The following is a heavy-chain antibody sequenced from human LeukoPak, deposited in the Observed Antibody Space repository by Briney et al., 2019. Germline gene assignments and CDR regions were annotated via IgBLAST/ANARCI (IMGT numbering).Heavy chain of an antibody. Sequence: SETLSLTCTVSGGSFNSYSYYWGWVRQPPGKGLEWIGSIYYSGNTYYNPSLKSRVTISVDTSKNQFSLKLSSVTAADTAVYYCARGRVDKDYYDSSGYYHGGYFDYWGQGTLVTVSS. J-gene: IGHJ4*02. CDR2: IYYSGNT. CDR1: GGSFNSYSYY. CDR3: ARGRVDKDYYDSSGYYHGGYFDY. V-gene: IGHV4-39*07. D-gene: IGHD3-22*01.